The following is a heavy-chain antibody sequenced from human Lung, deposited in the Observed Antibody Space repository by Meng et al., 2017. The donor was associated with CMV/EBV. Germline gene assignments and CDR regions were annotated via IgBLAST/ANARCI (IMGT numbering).Heavy chain of an antibody. Sequence: QVHGQESGPGLVKPSGTLSLPCAVSGGSISSSNWWSWVRQPPGKGLEWIGEIYHSGSTNYNPSLKSRVTISVDKSKNQFSLKLSSVTAADTAVYYCASFPPPGKQWLVTDYWGQGTLVTVSS. D-gene: IGHD6-19*01. J-gene: IGHJ4*02. V-gene: IGHV4-4*02. CDR1: GGSISSSNW. CDR2: IYHSGST. CDR3: ASFPPPGKQWLVTDY.